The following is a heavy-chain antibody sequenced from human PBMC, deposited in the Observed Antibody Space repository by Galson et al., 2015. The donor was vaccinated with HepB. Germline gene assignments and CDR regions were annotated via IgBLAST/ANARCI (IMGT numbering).Heavy chain of an antibody. D-gene: IGHD6-13*01. CDR1: GFTFSRYN. CDR2: ISSSSSDI. V-gene: IGHV3-21*01. J-gene: IGHJ5*02. CDR3: ARDHRSSWYIENWFDP. Sequence: SLRLSCAASGFTFSRYNMHWVRQAPGKGLEWVASISSSSSDIYYSDSVKGRFTISRDNAKNSLHLQRNSQGAEDTAVYYCARDHRSSWYIENWFDPWGQGTLVTVSS.